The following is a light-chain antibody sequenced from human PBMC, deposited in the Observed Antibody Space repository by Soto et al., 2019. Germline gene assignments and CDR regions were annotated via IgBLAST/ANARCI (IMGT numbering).Light chain of an antibody. V-gene: IGKV3-15*01. CDR3: QQYSYRLS. J-gene: IGKJ4*01. Sequence: EIVMTQSPATLSVSPGERATLSCRASQSVSSNLVWYQQKPGQPPRLLIYGASTRATGIPARFSGSGSGTEFALTISSLQSEDFAVYYCQQYSYRLSFGGGTRVEIK. CDR2: GAS. CDR1: QSVSSN.